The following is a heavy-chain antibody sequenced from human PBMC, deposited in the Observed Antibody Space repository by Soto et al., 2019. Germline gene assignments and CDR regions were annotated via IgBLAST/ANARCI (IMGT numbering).Heavy chain of an antibody. CDR3: AKDQTYSSSWYNWFDP. CDR2: ISGSGGST. D-gene: IGHD6-13*01. J-gene: IGHJ5*02. CDR1: GFTFSSYA. Sequence: EVQLLESGGGLVQPGGSLRLSYAASGFTFSSYAMSWVRQAPGKGLEWVSAISGSGGSTYYADSVKGRFTISRDNSKNTLYLQMNSLRAEDTAVYYCAKDQTYSSSWYNWFDPWGQGTLVTVSS. V-gene: IGHV3-23*01.